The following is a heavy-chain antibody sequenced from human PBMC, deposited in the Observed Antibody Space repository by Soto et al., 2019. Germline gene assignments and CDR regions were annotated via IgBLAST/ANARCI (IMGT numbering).Heavy chain of an antibody. Sequence: QLQLQESGPGLVKPSETLSLTCAVAGASISRTGFHWGWIRQPPGQGLEWSGSIYEGGTTFYNSSLKSRVTISADTSKNQFSLRLTSVTAADTAVYFCARRGSGHTFDYWGQGTLVTVSS. J-gene: IGHJ4*02. CDR2: IYEGGTT. CDR3: ARRGSGHTFDY. V-gene: IGHV4-39*01. D-gene: IGHD3-10*01. CDR1: GASISRTGFH.